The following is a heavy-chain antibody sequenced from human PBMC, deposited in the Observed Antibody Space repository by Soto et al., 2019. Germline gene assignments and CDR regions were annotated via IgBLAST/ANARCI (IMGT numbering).Heavy chain of an antibody. CDR2: IKQDGSEK. Sequence: EVQLVESGGGLVQPGGSLRLSCAASGFTFSSYWMRWVRQAPGKGLEWVANIKQDGSEKYYVDSVKGRFTISRDNAKNSLYLQMNSLRAEDTAVYYCARDPNIVATITATYYYYGMDVWGQGTTVTVSS. J-gene: IGHJ6*02. CDR3: ARDPNIVATITATYYYYGMDV. D-gene: IGHD5-12*01. V-gene: IGHV3-7*01. CDR1: GFTFSSYW.